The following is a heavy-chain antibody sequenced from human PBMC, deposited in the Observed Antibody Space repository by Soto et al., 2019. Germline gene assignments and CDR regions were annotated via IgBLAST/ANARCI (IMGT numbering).Heavy chain of an antibody. D-gene: IGHD2-15*01. J-gene: IGHJ4*02. V-gene: IGHV3-23*01. Sequence: GGSLRLSCAASGFTFSSYAMSWVRQAPGKGLEWVSAISGSGGSTYYADSVKGRFTISRDNSKNTLYLQMNSLRAEDTAVYYCAKARYCSGGSCYFYFDYWGQGTLVTVS. CDR3: AKARYCSGGSCYFYFDY. CDR2: ISGSGGST. CDR1: GFTFSSYA.